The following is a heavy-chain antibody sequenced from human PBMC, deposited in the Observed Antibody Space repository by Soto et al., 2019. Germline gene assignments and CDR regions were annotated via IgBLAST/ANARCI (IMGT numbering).Heavy chain of an antibody. CDR2: IFPGDSYI. J-gene: IGHJ4*02. V-gene: IGHV5-51*01. Sequence: PGESLKISCNGSGYNFASHWIGWVRQMPGKGLEWMGIIFPGDSYITYSPSFEGHVTVSADPSTNTAYLQWLGLKASDSAMYYCATLAGRGSYRLLYFDFWGQGTPVTVSS. CDR1: GYNFASHW. CDR3: ATLAGRGSYRLLYFDF. D-gene: IGHD3-16*02.